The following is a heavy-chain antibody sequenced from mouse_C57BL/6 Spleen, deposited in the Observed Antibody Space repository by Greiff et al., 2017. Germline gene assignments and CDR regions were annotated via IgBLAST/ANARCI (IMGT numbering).Heavy chain of an antibody. D-gene: IGHD1-2*01. J-gene: IGHJ4*01. Sequence: VQLQQSGPGLVQPSQSLSITCTVSGFSLTSYGVNWVRQSPGKGLEWLGEIWSGGGTAYNAAFISRLGISKDNTKSQVFFKRSSLQADDAAIYYCASSLLRWNYAMDYWGQGTSVTVSS. CDR2: IWSGGGT. CDR3: ASSLLRWNYAMDY. V-gene: IGHV2-2*01. CDR1: GFSLTSYG.